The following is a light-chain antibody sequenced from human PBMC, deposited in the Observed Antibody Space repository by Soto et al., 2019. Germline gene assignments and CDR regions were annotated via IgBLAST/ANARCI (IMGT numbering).Light chain of an antibody. CDR3: QQYGTSPRT. CDR1: QSVRNNY. V-gene: IGKV3-20*01. Sequence: EIVFEQSSSTLSLSPGGRATLSCRASQSVRNNYLAWYQQRPGQAPRLLIYAASSRATGIPDRFSGSGSGTDFTLTISRLEPEDFAVYYCQQYGTSPRTFGQGTKVDIK. J-gene: IGKJ1*01. CDR2: AAS.